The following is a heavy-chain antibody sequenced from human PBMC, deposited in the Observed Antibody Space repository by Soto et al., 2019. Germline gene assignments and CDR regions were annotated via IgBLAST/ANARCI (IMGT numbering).Heavy chain of an antibody. Sequence: QIHLVQSGAEVKKPGASVKVSCKGSGYGFTTYGITWLRQAPGQELEWMSWISAHNGNTNYAQKLQGRVTVTRDTSTSTAYMERRRLRSDDTAGYYCARGRDGDYWGQGALVTVSS. CDR2: ISAHNGNT. V-gene: IGHV1-18*01. D-gene: IGHD6-6*01. CDR1: GYGFTTYG. CDR3: ARGRDGDY. J-gene: IGHJ4*02.